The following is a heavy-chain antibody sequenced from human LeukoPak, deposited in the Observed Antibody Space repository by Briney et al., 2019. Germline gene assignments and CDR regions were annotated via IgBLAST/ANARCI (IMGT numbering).Heavy chain of an antibody. D-gene: IGHD6-19*01. J-gene: IGHJ4*02. CDR1: GGSISSGDYY. Sequence: SETLPLTCTVSGGSISSGDYYWSWIRQPPGKGLEWIGYIYYSGSTYYNPSLKSRVTISVDTSKNQFSLKLSSVTAADTAVYYCARFGRGRGCDYWGQGTLVTVSS. CDR2: IYYSGST. CDR3: ARFGRGRGCDY. V-gene: IGHV4-30-4*01.